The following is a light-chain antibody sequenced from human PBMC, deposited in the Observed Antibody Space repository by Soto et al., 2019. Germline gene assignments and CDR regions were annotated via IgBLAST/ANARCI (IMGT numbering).Light chain of an antibody. J-gene: IGLJ1*01. V-gene: IGLV2-23*01. CDR3: CSYAGSSTSRV. CDR2: EGS. Sequence: QSVLTQPASVSGSPGQSITISCTGTSSDFGSYNLVSWYQQHPGKAPKLMIYEGSKRPSGVSNRFSGSKSGNTASLTISGLQAEDEADYYCCSYAGSSTSRVFGTGTKVTVL. CDR1: SSDFGSYNL.